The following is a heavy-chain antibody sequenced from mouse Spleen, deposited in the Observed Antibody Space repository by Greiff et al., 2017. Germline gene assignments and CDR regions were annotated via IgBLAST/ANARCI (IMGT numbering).Heavy chain of an antibody. Sequence: EVMLVESGGGLVKPGGSLKLSCAASGFTFSSYAMSWVRQTPEKRLEWVATISSGGSYTYYPDSVKGRFTISRDNAKNTLYLQMSSLRSEDTAMYYCAREGNGFYWYFDVWGAGTTVTVSS. CDR3: AREGNGFYWYFDV. J-gene: IGHJ1*01. CDR2: ISSGGSYT. D-gene: IGHD2-2*01. CDR1: GFTFSSYA. V-gene: IGHV5-9-1*01.